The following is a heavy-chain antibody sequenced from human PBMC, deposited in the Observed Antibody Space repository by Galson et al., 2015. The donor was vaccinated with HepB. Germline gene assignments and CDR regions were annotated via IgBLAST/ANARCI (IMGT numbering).Heavy chain of an antibody. Sequence: QSGAEVTKPGESLKISCKGSGYSFTRFWIAWVRQKPGKGLEWMGIIDPGDSDTRYSPSFQGQVTISADKSISTAYLRWSSVKASDTAMYYCARLSMVRGVSTYYYYYGMDVWGQGTTVTVAS. J-gene: IGHJ6*02. CDR3: ARLSMVRGVSTYYYYYGMDV. D-gene: IGHD3-10*01. CDR1: GYSFTRFW. CDR2: IDPGDSDT. V-gene: IGHV5-51*01.